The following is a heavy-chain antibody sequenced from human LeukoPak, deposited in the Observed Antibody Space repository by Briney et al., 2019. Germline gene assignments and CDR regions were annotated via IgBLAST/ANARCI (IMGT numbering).Heavy chain of an antibody. CDR1: GYTFTSYG. CDR2: ISAYNGNT. Sequence: ASVKVSCKASGYTFTSYGISWVRQAPGQGLEWMGWISAYNGNTNYAQKLQGRVTMTTDTSTSTAYMELRSLRSDDTAVYYCARGLDFGYTDVVPFDFWGQGTLVTVSS. J-gene: IGHJ4*02. D-gene: IGHD5-18*01. CDR3: ARGLDFGYTDVVPFDF. V-gene: IGHV1-18*01.